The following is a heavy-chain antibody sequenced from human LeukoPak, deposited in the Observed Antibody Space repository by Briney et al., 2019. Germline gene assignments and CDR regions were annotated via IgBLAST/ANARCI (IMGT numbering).Heavy chain of an antibody. CDR1: GYTFTGYY. V-gene: IGHV1-2*02. Sequence: GASVKVSCKASGYTFTGYYMHWVRQAPGRGLEWMGWINPNSGGTNYAQKFQGRVTMTRDTSISTAYMELSRLRSDDTAVYYCARGRDGYKVGAFDIWGQGTMVTVSS. J-gene: IGHJ3*02. D-gene: IGHD5-24*01. CDR3: ARGRDGYKVGAFDI. CDR2: INPNSGGT.